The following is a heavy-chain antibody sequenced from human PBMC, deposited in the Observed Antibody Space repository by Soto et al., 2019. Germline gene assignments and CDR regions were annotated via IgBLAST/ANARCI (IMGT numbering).Heavy chain of an antibody. D-gene: IGHD2-21*01. J-gene: IGHJ6*01. V-gene: IGHV1-58*02. CDR1: GFDFGSFG. CDR2: IVVGTGSS. Sequence: QMQLVQSGPEVRKPGTSVRVSCKASGFDFGSFGIQWLRQSHGQGFEWIGWIVVGTGSSNDAPKFKGRVTISNDMSTTTPSLDQTNLRYDVPPAYFCSSDRPHIAIAWQVWGQGKTVAVSS. CDR3: SSDRPHIAIAWQV.